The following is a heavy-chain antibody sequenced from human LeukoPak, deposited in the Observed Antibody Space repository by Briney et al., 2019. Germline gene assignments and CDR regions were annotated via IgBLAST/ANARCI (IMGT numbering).Heavy chain of an antibody. CDR1: GGSISSYY. V-gene: IGHV4-39*01. D-gene: IGHD4-17*01. Sequence: SETLSLTCTVSGGSISSYYWGWIRQPPGKGLEWIGSIYYSGSTYYNPSLKSRVTISVDTSKNQFSLKLSSVTAADTAVYYCASVTTRVTGFDLWGRGTLVTVSS. CDR2: IYYSGST. CDR3: ASVTTRVTGFDL. J-gene: IGHJ2*01.